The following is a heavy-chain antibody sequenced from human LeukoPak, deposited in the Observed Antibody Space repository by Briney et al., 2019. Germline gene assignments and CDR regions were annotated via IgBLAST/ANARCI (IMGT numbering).Heavy chain of an antibody. CDR1: GFTFSSYS. J-gene: IGHJ4*02. CDR3: ANSGYDLYYFDY. CDR2: IKQDGSEK. Sequence: PGGSLRLSCAASGFTFSSYSMNWVRQAPGKGLEWVANIKQDGSEKYYVDSVKGRFTISRGNAKNSLYLQMNSLRAEDTAVYYCANSGYDLYYFDYWGQGTLVTVSS. D-gene: IGHD5-12*01. V-gene: IGHV3-7*01.